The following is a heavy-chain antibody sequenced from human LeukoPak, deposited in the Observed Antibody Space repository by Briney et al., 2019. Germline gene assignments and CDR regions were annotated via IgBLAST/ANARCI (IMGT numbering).Heavy chain of an antibody. V-gene: IGHV4-59*08. D-gene: IGHD3-22*01. J-gene: IGHJ4*02. CDR3: AALYYYDSSGYFRNDYFDY. Sequence: PSETLSLTCTVSGGSISSYYWSWVRQPPGKGLEWIGYIYYSGSTNYNPSLKSRVTISVDTSKNQFSLKLSSVTAADTAVYYCAALYYYDSSGYFRNDYFDYWGQGTLVTVSS. CDR1: GGSISSYY. CDR2: IYYSGST.